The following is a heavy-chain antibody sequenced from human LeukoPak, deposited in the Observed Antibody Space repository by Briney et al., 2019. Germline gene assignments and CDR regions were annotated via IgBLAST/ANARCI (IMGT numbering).Heavy chain of an antibody. Sequence: ASVKVSCKASGYTFTSYDINWVRQATGQGLEWMGWMNPNRGNTGYAQKFQGRVTMTRNTSISTAYMELSSLRSEDTAVYYCAKGVGSGASNWFDPWGQGTLVTVSS. CDR2: MNPNRGNT. CDR1: GYTFTSYD. V-gene: IGHV1-8*01. J-gene: IGHJ5*02. D-gene: IGHD2-15*01. CDR3: AKGVGSGASNWFDP.